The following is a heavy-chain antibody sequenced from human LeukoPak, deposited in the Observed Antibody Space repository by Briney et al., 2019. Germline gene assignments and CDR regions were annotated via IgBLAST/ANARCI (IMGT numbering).Heavy chain of an antibody. CDR3: AREDGNFHDAFDI. CDR1: GFTFSSYS. J-gene: IGHJ3*02. V-gene: IGHV3-30*04. Sequence: PGRSLRLSCAASGFTFSSYSMHWVRQAPGKGLEWVALISNDGRNKYYADSVEGRFTISRDNSKNTLYLQMDSLRTEDTAVHYCAREDGNFHDAFDIWGQGTMVTVSS. CDR2: ISNDGRNK. D-gene: IGHD1-7*01.